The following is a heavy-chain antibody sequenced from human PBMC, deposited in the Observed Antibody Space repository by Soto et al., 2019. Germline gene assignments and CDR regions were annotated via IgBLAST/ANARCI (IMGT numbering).Heavy chain of an antibody. D-gene: IGHD4-17*01. Sequence: GGSLRLSCAASGFTFSNAWMSWVRQAPGKGLEWVGRIKSKTDGGTTDYAAPVKGRFTISRDDSKNTLYLQMNSLKTEDTAVYYCTTGLGDSGLMDYWGQGTLVTVSS. CDR2: IKSKTDGGTT. CDR1: GFTFSNAW. J-gene: IGHJ4*02. CDR3: TTGLGDSGLMDY. V-gene: IGHV3-15*01.